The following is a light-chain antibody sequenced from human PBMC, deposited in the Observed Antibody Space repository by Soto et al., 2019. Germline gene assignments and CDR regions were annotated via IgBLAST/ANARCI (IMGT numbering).Light chain of an antibody. CDR3: QQYNSYPFT. CDR1: KSISSW. CDR2: KAS. J-gene: IGKJ3*01. Sequence: DIQMTQSPSTLSASVGDRVTITCRASKSISSWLAWYQQKPGKAPKLLIYKASSLESGVPSRLSASGSWAALSLTSSSLQPDEFATYDCQQYNSYPFTFGPGTKVDIK. V-gene: IGKV1-5*03.